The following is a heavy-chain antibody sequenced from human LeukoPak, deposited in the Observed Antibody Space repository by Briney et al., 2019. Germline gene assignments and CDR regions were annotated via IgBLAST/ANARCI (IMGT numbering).Heavy chain of an antibody. J-gene: IGHJ6*03. V-gene: IGHV4-39*01. CDR3: VRQNSDYYYYYLDV. D-gene: IGHD1-7*01. Sequence: SETLSLTCTVSGGSVSSSSSYWAWIRQPPGTGLEWIGSVYYSGTTYYNTSLESRVTISEDTSRNRFSLMLSSVTAADTAVYYCVRQNSDYYYYYLDVWGEGTTVIVSS. CDR1: GGSVSSSSSY. CDR2: VYYSGTT.